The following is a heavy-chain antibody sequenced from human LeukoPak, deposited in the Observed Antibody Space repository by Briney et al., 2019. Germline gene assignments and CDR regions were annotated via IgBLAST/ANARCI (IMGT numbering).Heavy chain of an antibody. CDR1: GFTFSSYS. V-gene: IGHV3-48*01. Sequence: GGSLRLSCAASGFTFSSYSMNWVRQAPGKGLEWVSYISSSSSTIYYADSVKGRFTISRDNAKNSLYLQMNSLRAEDTAVYYCARDEWGVGATPFDYWGQGTLVTVSS. J-gene: IGHJ4*02. CDR2: ISSSSSTI. CDR3: ARDEWGVGATPFDY. D-gene: IGHD1-26*01.